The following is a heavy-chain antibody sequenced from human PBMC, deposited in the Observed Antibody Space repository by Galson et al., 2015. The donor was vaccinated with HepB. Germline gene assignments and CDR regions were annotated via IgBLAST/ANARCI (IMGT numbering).Heavy chain of an antibody. J-gene: IGHJ4*02. Sequence: SVKVSCKASGGTFSSYAISWVRQAPGQGLEWMGGIIPIFGTANYAQKFQGRVTITADESTSTAYMELSSLRSEDTAVYYCARAADVGPYDFWSGYYSGWGQGTLVTVSS. CDR1: GGTFSSYA. CDR2: IIPIFGTA. CDR3: ARAADVGPYDFWSGYYSG. D-gene: IGHD3-3*01. V-gene: IGHV1-69*13.